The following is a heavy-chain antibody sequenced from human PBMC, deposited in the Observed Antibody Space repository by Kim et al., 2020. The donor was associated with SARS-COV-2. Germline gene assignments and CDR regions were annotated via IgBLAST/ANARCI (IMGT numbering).Heavy chain of an antibody. J-gene: IGHJ3*02. CDR3: AREMPDSSGYYYGWVAFDI. D-gene: IGHD3-22*01. Sequence: GRFTISRDNAKNSLYLQMNSLRAEDTAVYYCAREMPDSSGYYYGWVAFDIWGQGTMVTVSS. V-gene: IGHV3-11*06.